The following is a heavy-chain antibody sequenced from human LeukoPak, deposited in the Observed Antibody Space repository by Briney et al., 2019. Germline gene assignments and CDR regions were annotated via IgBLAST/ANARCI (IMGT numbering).Heavy chain of an antibody. J-gene: IGHJ4*02. CDR3: ARVMITFGGVIVLFDY. CDR2: ISAYNGNT. D-gene: IGHD3-16*02. CDR1: GYTFTSYG. Sequence: ASVNVSCKASGYTFTSYGISWVRQAPGQGLEWMGWISAYNGNTNYAQKLQGRVTMTTDTSTSTAYMELRSLRSDDTAVYYCARVMITFGGVIVLFDYWGQGTLVTVSS. V-gene: IGHV1-18*01.